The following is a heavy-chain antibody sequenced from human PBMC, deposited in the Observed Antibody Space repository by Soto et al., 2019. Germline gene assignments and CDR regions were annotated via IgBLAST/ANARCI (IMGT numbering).Heavy chain of an antibody. V-gene: IGHV4-34*01. CDR2: IHHSGST. CDR1: GGSFSAYY. CDR3: ASYGSGSYYNGYYFDY. D-gene: IGHD3-10*01. Sequence: SDTLSLTFAAYGGSFSAYYWSWIRQSPGKGLEWIGEIHHSGSTNYKPSLKSRVTISVDTSKNQFSLELRSVTAADTAVYYCASYGSGSYYNGYYFDYWGQGTLVTVSS. J-gene: IGHJ4*02.